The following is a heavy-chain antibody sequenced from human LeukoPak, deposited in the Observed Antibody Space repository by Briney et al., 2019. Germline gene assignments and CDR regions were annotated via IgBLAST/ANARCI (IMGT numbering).Heavy chain of an antibody. CDR2: IIPIFGTA. V-gene: IGHV1-69*13. CDR3: ARDRGGGRAADYWYFDL. D-gene: IGHD2-15*01. J-gene: IGHJ2*01. Sequence: SVKVSCKASGGTFSSYAISWVRQAPGQGLEWMGGIIPIFGTANYAQKFQGRVTITADESTSTAYMELSSLRSEDTAAYYCARDRGGGRAADYWYFDLWGRGTLVTVSS. CDR1: GGTFSSYA.